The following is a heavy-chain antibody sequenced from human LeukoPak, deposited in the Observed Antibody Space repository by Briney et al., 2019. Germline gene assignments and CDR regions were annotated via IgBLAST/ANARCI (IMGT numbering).Heavy chain of an antibody. V-gene: IGHV1-69*01. CDR3: ARDRDFWSGYSYMDV. CDR2: IIPIFGTA. J-gene: IGHJ6*03. CDR1: GGTFSSYA. Sequence: SVKVSCKASGGTFSSYAISWVRQAPGQGLEWMGGIIPIFGTANYAQKFQGRVTITADESTSTAYMELSSLRSEDTAVYYCARDRDFWSGYSYMDVWGKGTTVTVSS. D-gene: IGHD3-3*01.